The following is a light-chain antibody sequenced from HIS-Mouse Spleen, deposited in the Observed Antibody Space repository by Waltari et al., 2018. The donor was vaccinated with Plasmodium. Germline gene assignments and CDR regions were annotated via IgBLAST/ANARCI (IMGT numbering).Light chain of an antibody. CDR3: YSTDSSGNHRV. CDR2: GDS. V-gene: IGLV3-10*01. Sequence: SYELTQPPSVSVSPGQTARITCSGDALPKKYAYWYQQKSGQAPVLVIYGDSKRPSGIPEGCSGSSSGTRATLTISGAQVEDEADYYCYSTDSSGNHRVFGGGTKLTVL. CDR1: ALPKKY. J-gene: IGLJ3*02.